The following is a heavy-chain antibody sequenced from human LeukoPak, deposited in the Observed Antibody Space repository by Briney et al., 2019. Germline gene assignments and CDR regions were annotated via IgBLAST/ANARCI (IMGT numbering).Heavy chain of an antibody. Sequence: PGGSLRLACAASGFTLSSYWMSWVRQAPGKGLEWVANIKKDGSEKYYVVSVKGRFTISRDNAKNSVYLQMNSLRAEDTAVYYCARDGSYYGSGTYSRYFFDYWGQGTVVTVSS. CDR2: IKKDGSEK. V-gene: IGHV3-7*05. J-gene: IGHJ4*02. CDR3: ARDGSYYGSGTYSRYFFDY. D-gene: IGHD3-10*01. CDR1: GFTLSSYW.